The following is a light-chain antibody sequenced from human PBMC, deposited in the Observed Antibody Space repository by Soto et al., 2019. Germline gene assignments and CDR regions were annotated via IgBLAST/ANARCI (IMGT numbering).Light chain of an antibody. Sequence: EIVMTQSPATLSVSPGERATLSCRASQSVSSNLAWHQQTPGQAPRLLIYGASTRATGIPARFSGSGSGTEFTLTISSLRSEDFAVYYCQQYNNWPQWTFGQGTKVEIK. CDR2: GAS. CDR3: QQYNNWPQWT. V-gene: IGKV3-15*01. J-gene: IGKJ1*01. CDR1: QSVSSN.